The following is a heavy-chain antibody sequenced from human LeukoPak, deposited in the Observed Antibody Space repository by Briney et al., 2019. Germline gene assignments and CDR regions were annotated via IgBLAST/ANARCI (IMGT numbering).Heavy chain of an antibody. CDR2: IHYDGSNK. Sequence: GGSLRPSCAASGFTFSSYEMNWVRQAPGKGLEWVTFIHYDGSNKYYADSVKGRFTISRDNSKNTLYLQMNSLRAEDTAVYYCAKDIGAVAGTHYFDYWGQGTLVTVFS. CDR1: GFTFSSYE. D-gene: IGHD6-19*01. CDR3: AKDIGAVAGTHYFDY. V-gene: IGHV3-30*02. J-gene: IGHJ4*02.